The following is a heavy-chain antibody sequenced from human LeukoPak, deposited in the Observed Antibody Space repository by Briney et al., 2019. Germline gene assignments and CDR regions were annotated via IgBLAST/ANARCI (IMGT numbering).Heavy chain of an antibody. D-gene: IGHD5-24*01. Sequence: SSQTLSPTCTVSSGSINSGDYYWSWIRQPAGKGLEWIGRIYSSGNTNYSPSLKSRVTISIDTSKNQFSLRLSSVTAADTAVYYCARVYRRDGYNFDGFDICGQGTTATVSS. CDR2: IYSSGNT. J-gene: IGHJ3*02. CDR1: SGSINSGDYY. V-gene: IGHV4-61*02. CDR3: ARVYRRDGYNFDGFDI.